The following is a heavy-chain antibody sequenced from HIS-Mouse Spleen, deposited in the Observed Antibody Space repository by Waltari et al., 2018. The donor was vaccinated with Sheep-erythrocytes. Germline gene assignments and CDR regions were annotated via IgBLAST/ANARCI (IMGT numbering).Heavy chain of an antibody. V-gene: IGHV3-21*01. CDR1: GFTFSSYS. J-gene: IGHJ4*02. CDR2: ISSSSSYI. CDR3: ARDAPHGDPFDY. D-gene: IGHD7-27*01. Sequence: EVQLVESGGGLVKPGGSLRLSCAASGFTFSSYSMNWVRQAPGKGQEWVSSISSSSSYISYAESVKGRFTISRDNAKNSLYLQMNSLRAEDTAVYYCARDAPHGDPFDYWGQGTLVTVSS.